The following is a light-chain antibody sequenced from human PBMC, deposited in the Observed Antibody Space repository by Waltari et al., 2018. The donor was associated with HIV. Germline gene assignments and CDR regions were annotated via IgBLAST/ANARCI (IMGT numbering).Light chain of an antibody. CDR1: SSNLGADYD. V-gene: IGLV1-40*01. J-gene: IGLJ2*01. CDR3: QSYDRSLSASVV. CDR2: GNK. Sequence: QSVLPQPPSVSGAPGQRVTISCTGGSSNLGADYDVHWYQQIPGTAPKLLISGNKNRPSGVPDRFSASKSGTSASLAITGLQAEDEADYFCQSYDRSLSASVVFGGGTKLTVL.